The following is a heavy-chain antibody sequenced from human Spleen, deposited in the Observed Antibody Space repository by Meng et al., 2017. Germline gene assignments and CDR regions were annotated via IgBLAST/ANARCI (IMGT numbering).Heavy chain of an antibody. Sequence: ASVKVSCKPSGYNFPDYYIHWVRRAPGQGLEWMGRINPKSGDTHYAQKFQARVTMTGDTSISTAYMELSSLRSEDTAVYYCARTLNNWNYLFDYWGQGTLVTVSS. V-gene: IGHV1-2*06. CDR1: GYNFPDYY. D-gene: IGHD1-7*01. CDR2: INPKSGDT. J-gene: IGHJ4*02. CDR3: ARTLNNWNYLFDY.